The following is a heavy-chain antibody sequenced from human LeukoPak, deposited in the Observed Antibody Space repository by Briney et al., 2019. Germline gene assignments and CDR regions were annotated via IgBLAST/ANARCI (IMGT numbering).Heavy chain of an antibody. CDR2: ISGSGRST. J-gene: IGHJ4*02. CDR3: AKERQWLST. V-gene: IGHV3-23*01. Sequence: EWVSAISGSGRSTYYADSVKGRFTISRDNSKNTLYLQMNSLRAEDTAVYYCAKERQWLSTWGQGTLVTVSS. D-gene: IGHD6-19*01.